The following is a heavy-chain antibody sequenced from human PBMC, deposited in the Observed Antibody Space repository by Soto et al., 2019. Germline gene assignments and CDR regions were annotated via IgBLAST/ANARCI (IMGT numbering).Heavy chain of an antibody. D-gene: IGHD6-13*01. V-gene: IGHV3-23*01. Sequence: GGSLRLSCAASGFTFSSYAMIWVRQAPVNGLEFVSAISGIFGSTYYADSVKGRFTISRYNSKNTLYLQMNSLRAYYTALYYFXKXGKRGTLAAGNPRAAFDIWGQGTMVTVSS. CDR2: ISGIFGST. CDR3: XKXGKRGTLAAGNPRAAFDI. CDR1: GFTFSSYA. J-gene: IGHJ3*02.